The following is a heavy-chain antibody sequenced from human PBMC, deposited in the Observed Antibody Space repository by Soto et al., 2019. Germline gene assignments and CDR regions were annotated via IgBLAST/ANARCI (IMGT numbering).Heavy chain of an antibody. CDR2: MSYTGNT. Sequence: KTSETLSLTCTVSGGSISGYFWNWIRQPPGKGLEWIGYMSYTGNTNYNPSLTSRVSISVDTSKNQFSLNLNSVTAADTAVYYCARADTTIVPLAHWGQGTLVTVSS. V-gene: IGHV4-59*01. CDR1: GGSISGYF. J-gene: IGHJ4*02. D-gene: IGHD3-10*01. CDR3: ARADTTIVPLAH.